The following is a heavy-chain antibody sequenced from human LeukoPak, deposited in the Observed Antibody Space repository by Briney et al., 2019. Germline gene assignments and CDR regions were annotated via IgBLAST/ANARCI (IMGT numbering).Heavy chain of an antibody. V-gene: IGHV1-69*04. J-gene: IGHJ4*02. Sequence: GASVKVSCKASGYTFTGYYMHWVRQAPGQGLEWMGRSNPILDIADYAQKFQGRVTITADKSTSTAYMELSSLRSEDTAVYYCGGGRGTPPPPGIAAAGTVLVYYFDYWGQGTLVTVSS. CDR1: GYTFTGYY. CDR3: GGGRGTPPPPGIAAAGTVLVYYFDY. CDR2: SNPILDIA. D-gene: IGHD6-13*01.